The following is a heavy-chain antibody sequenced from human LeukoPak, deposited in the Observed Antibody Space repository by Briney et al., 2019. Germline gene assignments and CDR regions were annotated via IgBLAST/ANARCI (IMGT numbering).Heavy chain of an antibody. CDR3: ASDGYMSSRNYDFWSGYPPFDY. CDR2: INPNSGGT. V-gene: IGHV1-2*02. J-gene: IGHJ4*02. CDR1: GYTFTGYY. Sequence: ASVKVSCKASGYTFTGYYMHWVRQAPGQGLEWMGWINPNSGGTNYAQKFQGRVTMTRDTSISTAYMELSRLRSDDTAVYYCASDGYMSSRNYDFWSGYPPFDYWGQGTLVTVSS. D-gene: IGHD3-3*01.